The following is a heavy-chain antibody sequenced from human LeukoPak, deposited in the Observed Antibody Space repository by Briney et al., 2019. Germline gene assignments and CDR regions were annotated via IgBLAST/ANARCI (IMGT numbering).Heavy chain of an antibody. D-gene: IGHD3-3*01. CDR2: MNPSSGNT. J-gene: IGHJ5*02. CDR3: ARARVEDYDFWSGYYMSRFDP. Sequence: GASVKVSCKASGYTFTSYDINWVRQATGQGLEWMGWMNPSSGNTGYAQKFQGRVTMTRNTSISTAYMELSSLRSEDTAVYYCARARVEDYDFWSGYYMSRFDPWGQGTLVTVSS. CDR1: GYTFTSYD. V-gene: IGHV1-8*01.